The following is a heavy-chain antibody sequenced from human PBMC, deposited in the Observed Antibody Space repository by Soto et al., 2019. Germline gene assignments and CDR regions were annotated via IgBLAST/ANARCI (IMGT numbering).Heavy chain of an antibody. V-gene: IGHV3-64D*06. CDR3: VKGTAAGAGYFYDS. CDR2: ITSDGGET. CDR1: GFPFSFFG. J-gene: IGHJ4*02. D-gene: IGHD6-13*01. Sequence: PGVSLRLSWSASGFPFSFFGMQWVRQAPGKRLQYVAGITSDGGETYHAESVRGRFTISRDNPKKTLYLQMSSLRPEDTAVYYCVKGTAAGAGYFYDSWGQGVLVTVSS.